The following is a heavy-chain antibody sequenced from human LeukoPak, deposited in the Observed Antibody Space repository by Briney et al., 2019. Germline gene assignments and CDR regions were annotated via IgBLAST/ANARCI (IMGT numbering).Heavy chain of an antibody. D-gene: IGHD1-26*01. CDR1: GYTFTSYG. Sequence: ASVTVSCKASGYTFTSYGISWVRQAPGQGLEWMGWISAYNGNTNYAQKLQGRVTMTTDTSTSTAYMELRSLRSDDTAVYYCARSPGGGGSYYGVFDYWGQGTLVTVSS. V-gene: IGHV1-18*01. CDR3: ARSPGGGGSYYGVFDY. J-gene: IGHJ4*02. CDR2: ISAYNGNT.